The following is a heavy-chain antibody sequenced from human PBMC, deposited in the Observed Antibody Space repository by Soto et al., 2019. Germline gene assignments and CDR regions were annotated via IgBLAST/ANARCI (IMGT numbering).Heavy chain of an antibody. CDR3: ATEGRITGTTVGCGSGGSCYADY. V-gene: IGHV3-30-3*01. CDR2: ISYDGSNK. CDR1: GFTFSSYA. J-gene: IGHJ4*02. Sequence: GGSLRLSCAASGFTFSSYAMHWVRQAPGKGLEWVAVISYDGSNKYYADSVKGRFTISRDNSKNTLYLQMNSLRAEDTAVYYCATEGRITGTTVGCGSGGSCYADYWGQGTLVTVSS. D-gene: IGHD2-15*01.